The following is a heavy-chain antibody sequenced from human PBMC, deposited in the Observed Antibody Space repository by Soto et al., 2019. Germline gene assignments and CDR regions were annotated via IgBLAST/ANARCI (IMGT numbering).Heavy chain of an antibody. CDR1: GFTFSSYG. V-gene: IGHV3-33*01. D-gene: IGHD2-15*01. Sequence: GGSLRLSCAASGFTFSSYGMHWVRQAPGKGLEWVAVIWYDGSNKYYADSVKGRFTISRDNSKNTLYLQMNSLRAEDTAVYYCARDANVVVVAASPHSEPLDVWGKGTTVTVSS. CDR2: IWYDGSNK. CDR3: ARDANVVVVAASPHSEPLDV. J-gene: IGHJ6*04.